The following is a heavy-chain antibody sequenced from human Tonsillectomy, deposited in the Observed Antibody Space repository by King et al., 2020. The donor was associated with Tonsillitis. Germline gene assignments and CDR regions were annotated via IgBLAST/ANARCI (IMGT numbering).Heavy chain of an antibody. CDR2: ISPGDSAT. V-gene: IGHV5-51*01. Sequence: QLVQSGAEVKKPGESLKISCKGSGYSFTTSRIGWVRQIPGKGLECVGVISPGDSATRYSPSFQGQVTISVDRSISTAYLQWSSLKASDSAMYYCVRGYCGYWGQGTLVTVSS. CDR1: GYSFTTSR. J-gene: IGHJ4*02. CDR3: VRGYCGY. D-gene: IGHD2-21*01.